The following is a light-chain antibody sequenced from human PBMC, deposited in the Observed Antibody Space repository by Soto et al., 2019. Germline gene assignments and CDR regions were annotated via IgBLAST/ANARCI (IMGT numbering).Light chain of an antibody. CDR2: GES. CDR1: QSVNNN. J-gene: IGKJ4*01. V-gene: IGKV3-15*01. CDR3: QQYNNWPLT. Sequence: EIVLTQSPGTLSLSPGERATLSCRTSQSVNNNYLAWYQQKPGQAPRLLIFGESTRATGIPDRFTGSGSGTEFTLTISSLQSEDFAIYYCQQYNNWPLTFGGGTKVDI.